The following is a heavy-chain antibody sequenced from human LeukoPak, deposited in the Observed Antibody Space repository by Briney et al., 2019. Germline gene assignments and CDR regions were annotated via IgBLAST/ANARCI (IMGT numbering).Heavy chain of an antibody. CDR2: IIPILGIA. V-gene: IGHV1-69*02. D-gene: IGHD6-19*01. Sequence: GASVKVSCKASGYTFTGYYMHWVRQAPGQGLEWMGRIIPILGIANYAQKFQGRVTITADKSTSTAYMELSSLRSEDTAVYYCASGGRAVAGTNFDYWGQGTLVTVSS. CDR1: GYTFTGYY. CDR3: ASGGRAVAGTNFDY. J-gene: IGHJ4*02.